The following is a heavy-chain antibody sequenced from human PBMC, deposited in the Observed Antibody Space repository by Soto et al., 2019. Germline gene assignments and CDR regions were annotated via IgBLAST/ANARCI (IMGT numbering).Heavy chain of an antibody. CDR2: IIPIFGTA. CDR3: ARGGVDTAMVNFDY. CDR1: GGTFSSYA. J-gene: IGHJ4*02. D-gene: IGHD5-18*01. V-gene: IGHV1-69*13. Sequence: SVKVSCKASGGTFSSYAISWVRQAPGQGLEWMGGIIPIFGTANYAQKFQGRVTITADESTSTAYMELSSLRSEDTAVYYCARGGVDTAMVNFDYWGQGTLVTVSS.